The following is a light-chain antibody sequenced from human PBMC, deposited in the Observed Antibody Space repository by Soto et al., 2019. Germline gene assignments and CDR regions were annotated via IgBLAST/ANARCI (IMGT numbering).Light chain of an antibody. CDR2: DAS. CDR1: QSVGSY. Sequence: EIVLTQSPATLSLSPGERATLSCRASQSVGSYLAWYQHKPGQAPRLLIFDASNRATGIPARFSGSGSGTDFTLTISSLEPEDFAVYYCQQRSSWPPMYTFSQGTKLEIK. J-gene: IGKJ2*01. V-gene: IGKV3-11*01. CDR3: QQRSSWPPMYT.